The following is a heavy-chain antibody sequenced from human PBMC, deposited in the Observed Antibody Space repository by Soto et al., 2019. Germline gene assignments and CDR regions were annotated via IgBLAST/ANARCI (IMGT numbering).Heavy chain of an antibody. CDR3: ARDHRSGSYYFLIGY. V-gene: IGHV3-33*01. D-gene: IGHD1-26*01. CDR2: IWYDGSNK. J-gene: IGHJ4*02. CDR1: GFTFSSYG. Sequence: GGSLRLSCAASGFTFSSYGMHWVRQAPGKGLEWVAVIWYDGSNKYYADSVKGRFTISRDNSKNTLYLQMNSLRAEDTAVYYCARDHRSGSYYFLIGYWGQGTLVTVSS.